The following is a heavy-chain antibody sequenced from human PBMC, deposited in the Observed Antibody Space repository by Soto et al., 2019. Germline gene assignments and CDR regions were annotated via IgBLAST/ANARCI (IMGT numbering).Heavy chain of an antibody. D-gene: IGHD1-26*01. CDR2: IIPIFGTA. Sequence: QVQLVQPGAEVKKPGSSVKVSCKASGGTFSSYAISWVRQAPGQGLEWMGGIIPIFGTAHYAQKFQGRGTITADEATSTAYMERSRLRSEDTGVYYCARARIVGALYNWFDPWGQGTLVTVSS. J-gene: IGHJ5*02. CDR3: ARARIVGALYNWFDP. V-gene: IGHV1-69*01. CDR1: GGTFSSYA.